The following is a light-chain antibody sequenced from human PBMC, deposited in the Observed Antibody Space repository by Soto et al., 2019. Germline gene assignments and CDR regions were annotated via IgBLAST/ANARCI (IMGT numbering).Light chain of an antibody. CDR1: QGISSW. J-gene: IGKJ4*01. CDR2: AAS. CDR3: QQSSINPLT. Sequence: DTQMTQSPSTLSAFVGDRFTITCRASQGISSWLAWYQQKPGKAPKLLIYAASSLQSGVPSRFSGSGSGTDFTLTISSLQPEDFATYYCQQSSINPLTFGGGTKVDIK. V-gene: IGKV1-12*01.